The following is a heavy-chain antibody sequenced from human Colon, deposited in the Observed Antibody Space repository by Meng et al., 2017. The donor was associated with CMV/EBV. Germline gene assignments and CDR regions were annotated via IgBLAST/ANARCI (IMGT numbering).Heavy chain of an antibody. J-gene: IGHJ4*02. D-gene: IGHD6-19*01. CDR1: GFSLRTPEVG. V-gene: IGHV2-5*02. CDR3: AHGRGWLTDY. CDR2: IYWDDDN. Sequence: ITLTESGPTLVKPTQTLTLTCTFSGFSLRTPEVGVHWIRQPPGKALEWLALIYWDDDNQFRPSLKNRITITKDTSKNQVVLTMTNMDPVDTATYYCAHGRGWLTDYWGQGTLVTVSS.